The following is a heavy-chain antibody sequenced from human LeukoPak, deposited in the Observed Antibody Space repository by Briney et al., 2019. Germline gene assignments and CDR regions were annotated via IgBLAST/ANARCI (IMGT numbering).Heavy chain of an antibody. D-gene: IGHD3-22*01. CDR2: MYYSGST. J-gene: IGHJ5*02. V-gene: IGHV4-59*11. Sequence: SETLSLTCSVSGGSISSHYWSWIRQPPGKGLEWIGYMYYSGSTKYNPSLKSRVTISVDTSKNKFSPKLSSVTAADTAVYYCARLYDSSGYTNRLDPWGQGTLVTVSS. CDR1: GGSISSHY. CDR3: ARLYDSSGYTNRLDP.